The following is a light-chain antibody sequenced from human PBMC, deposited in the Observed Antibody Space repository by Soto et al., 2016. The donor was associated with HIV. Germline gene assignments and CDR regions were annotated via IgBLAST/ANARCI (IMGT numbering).Light chain of an antibody. J-gene: IGKJ2*01. CDR2: KAS. V-gene: IGKV1-5*03. CDR1: QSISNW. CDR3: QRYNNYPYT. Sequence: DIQMTQSPSTLSASVGDRVTITCRASQSISNWLAWYQQKPGKAPKLLIYKASSLQSGVPSRFRGSGSGTEFTLTISSLQPDDFATYYCQRYNNYPYTFGQGTKLEIK.